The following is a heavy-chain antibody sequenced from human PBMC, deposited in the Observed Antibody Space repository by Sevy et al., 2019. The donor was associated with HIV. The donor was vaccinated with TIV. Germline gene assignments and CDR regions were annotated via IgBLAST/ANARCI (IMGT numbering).Heavy chain of an antibody. V-gene: IGHV3-21*01. CDR1: GFIFSNYN. J-gene: IGHJ4*02. Sequence: GVSLRLSCAASGFIFSNYNMHWVRQAPGKGLQWVSCISSSSNDIYYADSLKGRFTISRDNAKNSLYLQMNSLRAEDTAVYYCARKMELLVPDYWGQGTLVTVSS. D-gene: IGHD1-7*01. CDR3: ARKMELLVPDY. CDR2: ISSSSNDI.